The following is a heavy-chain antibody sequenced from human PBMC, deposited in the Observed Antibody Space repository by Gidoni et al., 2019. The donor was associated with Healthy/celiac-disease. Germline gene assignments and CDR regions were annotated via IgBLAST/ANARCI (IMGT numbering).Heavy chain of an antibody. CDR3: ARDGRDGLRWYYYGMDV. V-gene: IGHV1-46*01. D-gene: IGHD2-15*01. J-gene: IGHJ6*02. CDR2: INPSGGST. CDR1: GYTFTSYY. Sequence: QVQLVQSGAEVKKPGASVKVSCQASGYTFTSYYMHWVRQAPGQGLEWMGIINPSGGSTSYAQKFQGRVTMTRDTSTSTVYMELSSLRSEDTAVYYCARDGRDGLRWYYYGMDVWGQGTTVTVSS.